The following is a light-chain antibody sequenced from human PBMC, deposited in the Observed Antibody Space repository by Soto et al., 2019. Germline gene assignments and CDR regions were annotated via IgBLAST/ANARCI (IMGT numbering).Light chain of an antibody. V-gene: IGKV3-20*01. CDR1: QSVSSSY. CDR3: NWRVS. CDR2: GAS. Sequence: SPDSVSLAQGERVTLCCRRSQSVSSSYLAWYQQKPGQAPRLLIYGASSRATGIPDRFSGSRSGTASVFTFRLHEPADLAVSFRNWRVSVGGGTKVDIK. J-gene: IGKJ4*01.